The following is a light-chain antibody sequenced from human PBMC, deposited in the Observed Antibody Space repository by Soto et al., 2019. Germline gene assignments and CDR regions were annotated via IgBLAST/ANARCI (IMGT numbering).Light chain of an antibody. Sequence: DIQLTQSPPFLSASVGDRVTIICRAIQGISSFLAWYQQKPGKAPKLLISGASTVERGVPSRFSGSGSGAEFTLTISSLQPEDIATYYCQQVNSYPLTFGPGTKVDIK. CDR1: QGISSF. CDR2: GAS. V-gene: IGKV1-9*01. J-gene: IGKJ3*01. CDR3: QQVNSYPLT.